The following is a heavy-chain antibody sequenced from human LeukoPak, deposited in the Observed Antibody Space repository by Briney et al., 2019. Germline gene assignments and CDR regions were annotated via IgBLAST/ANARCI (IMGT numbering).Heavy chain of an antibody. D-gene: IGHD3-16*02. CDR3: AKDLLGLRSYRYNWFDP. CDR1: GFTFSSYG. CDR2: ISYDGSNK. Sequence: QTGGSLRLSCAASGFTFSSYGMHWVRQAPGKGLEWVAVISYDGSNKYYADSVKGRFTISRDNSKNTLYLQMNSLRAEDTAVYYCAKDLLGLRSYRYNWFDPWGQGTLVTVSS. J-gene: IGHJ5*02. V-gene: IGHV3-30*18.